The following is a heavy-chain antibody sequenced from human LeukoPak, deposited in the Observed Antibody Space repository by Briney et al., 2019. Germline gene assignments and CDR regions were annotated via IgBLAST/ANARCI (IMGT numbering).Heavy chain of an antibody. V-gene: IGHV4-34*01. J-gene: IGHJ4*02. CDR1: GGSFSGYY. Sequence: SETLSLTCAVYGGSFSGYYWSWIRQPPGKGLEWIGEINHSGSTNYNPSLKSRVTISVDTSKNQFSLKLSSVTVADTAVYYCRGDCTNGVCYDYWGQGTLVTVSS. CDR3: RGDCTNGVCYDY. D-gene: IGHD2-8*01. CDR2: INHSGST.